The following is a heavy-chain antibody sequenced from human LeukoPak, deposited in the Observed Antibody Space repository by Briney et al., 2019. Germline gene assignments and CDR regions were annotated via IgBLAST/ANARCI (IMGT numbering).Heavy chain of an antibody. V-gene: IGHV3-74*01. D-gene: IGHD1-26*01. CDR2: NNSDGSST. J-gene: IGHJ4*02. CDR3: ARESSVGAHKAFDY. CDR1: GFTFSNYW. Sequence: PGGSLTVSCAASGFTFSNYWMHWVRQAPGKGLVWVSRNNSDGSSTDYADSVKGRLTISRDNAKNTLYLQMNSLRAEDTAVYYCARESSVGAHKAFDYWGQGTLVTVSS.